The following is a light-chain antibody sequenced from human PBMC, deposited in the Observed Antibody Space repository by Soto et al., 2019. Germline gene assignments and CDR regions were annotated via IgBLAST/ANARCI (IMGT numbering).Light chain of an antibody. V-gene: IGKV3-20*01. CDR1: QSVSSRY. J-gene: IGKJ5*01. CDR2: GAS. CDR3: QQYGGSPPIT. Sequence: EIVLTQSPGTLSLSPGERATLSCRASQSVSSRYLTWYQQKPGQAPRLLLYGASSRATGIPDRFSGSGSGTDVTLTISRLEPEDFAVYSCQQYGGSPPITFGQGTRLEIK.